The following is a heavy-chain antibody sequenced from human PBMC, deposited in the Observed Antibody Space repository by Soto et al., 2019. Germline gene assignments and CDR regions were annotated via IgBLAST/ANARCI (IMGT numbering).Heavy chain of an antibody. J-gene: IGHJ4*02. CDR2: IWYDGSNK. V-gene: IGHV3-33*01. CDR3: ARDAPGYYYGSGSYLDY. D-gene: IGHD3-10*01. Sequence: QVQLVESGGGVVQPGRSLRLSCAASGFTFSSYGMHWVRQAPGKGLEWVAVIWYDGSNKYYADSVKGRFTISRDKSKNTLYLQMNSLRAEDTVVYYCARDAPGYYYGSGSYLDYWGQGTLVTVSS. CDR1: GFTFSSYG.